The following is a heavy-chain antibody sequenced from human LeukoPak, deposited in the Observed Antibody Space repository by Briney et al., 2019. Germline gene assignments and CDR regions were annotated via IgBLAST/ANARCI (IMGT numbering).Heavy chain of an antibody. CDR2: IYYSGRT. Sequence: SETLSLTCTVSGGSISNNNYCWGWIRQPPGKGLEWIGSIYYSGRTYYNPSLGNRVTISVDTPKSQFSLKLSSVTAADTAVYFCARQYFYGSGTYFPFDAWDQGTLVAVSS. CDR3: ARQYFYGSGTYFPFDA. CDR1: GGSISNNNYC. J-gene: IGHJ5*02. V-gene: IGHV4-39*01. D-gene: IGHD3-10*01.